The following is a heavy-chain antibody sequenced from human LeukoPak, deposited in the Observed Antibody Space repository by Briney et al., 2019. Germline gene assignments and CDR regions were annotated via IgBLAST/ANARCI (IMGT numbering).Heavy chain of an antibody. V-gene: IGHV4-59*08. CDR3: ARHGAYSNAWDFFDY. D-gene: IGHD5-18*01. J-gene: IGHJ4*02. Sequence: SETLSLTCTVSGDSIRSYYWSWIRQPPEKGLEWIGYIYYTGSTNHNPSLTSRVTISLDTSKNQLSLKLNSVTAADTAVYYCARHGAYSNAWDFFDYWGQGTLVTVSP. CDR1: GDSIRSYY. CDR2: IYYTGST.